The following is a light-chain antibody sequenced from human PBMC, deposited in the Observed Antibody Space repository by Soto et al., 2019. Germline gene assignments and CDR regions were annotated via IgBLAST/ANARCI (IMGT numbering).Light chain of an antibody. CDR2: NVS. J-gene: IGLJ1*01. Sequence: QSALTQPASVSGTPGQSIAISCTGTSSDVGGYNSVSWYQQHPGKAPKLMIYNVSNRPSGVSDRFSGSKSGNTASLTISGLQAEDEAHYYCSSYTSSNTYAFGTGTKLTVL. CDR3: SSYTSSNTYA. CDR1: SSDVGGYNS. V-gene: IGLV2-14*03.